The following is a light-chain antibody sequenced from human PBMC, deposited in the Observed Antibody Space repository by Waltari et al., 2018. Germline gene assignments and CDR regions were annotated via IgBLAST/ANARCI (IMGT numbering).Light chain of an antibody. CDR2: DVN. CDR1: SSDVGGYKF. CDR3: SSYTSSTSVV. Sequence: QSALTQPASVSGSPGQSITISCTGNSSDVGGYKFVSWYQHHPGKAPKLLIYDVNNRPSGVSDRFSGSKSGNTASLTISGLQAEDEADYYCSSYTSSTSVVFGGGTQLTVL. J-gene: IGLJ2*01. V-gene: IGLV2-14*03.